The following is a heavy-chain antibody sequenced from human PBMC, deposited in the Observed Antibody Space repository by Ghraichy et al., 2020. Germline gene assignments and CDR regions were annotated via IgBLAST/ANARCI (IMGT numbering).Heavy chain of an antibody. J-gene: IGHJ6*02. Sequence: GESLNISCAASGFTFSNAWMSWVRQAPGKGLEWVGRIKSKTDGGTTDYAAPVKGRFTISRDDSKNTLYLQMNSLKTEDTAVYYCTTGLNYYDSSGGMDVWGQGTTVTVSS. CDR2: IKSKTDGGTT. D-gene: IGHD3-22*01. V-gene: IGHV3-15*01. CDR3: TTGLNYYDSSGGMDV. CDR1: GFTFSNAW.